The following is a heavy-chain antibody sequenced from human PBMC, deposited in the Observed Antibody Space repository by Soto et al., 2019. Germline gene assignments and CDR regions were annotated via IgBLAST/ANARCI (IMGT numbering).Heavy chain of an antibody. Sequence: QVQLVQSGAEVRKPGSSVKVSCKASGGTFTTYDISWVRQAPGQGLEWMGGIIPLFDATKYAQKFQGRVTITADKSTGTAYMALSSRRSADTAMSYCARERSRSWYNGTCYFDSWGQGNLVSVSS. CDR3: ARERSRSWYNGTCYFDS. V-gene: IGHV1-69*06. CDR2: IIPLFDAT. CDR1: GGTFTTYD. J-gene: IGHJ4*02. D-gene: IGHD1-1*01.